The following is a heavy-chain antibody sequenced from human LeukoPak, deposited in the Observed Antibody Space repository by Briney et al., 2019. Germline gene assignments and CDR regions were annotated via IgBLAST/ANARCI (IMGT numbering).Heavy chain of an antibody. CDR1: GFTFSSYS. J-gene: IGHJ6*03. Sequence: GGSLRLSCAASGFTFSSYSMNWVRQAPGKGLEWVSYISSSSSTIYYADSVKGRFTISRDNAKNSLYLQMNSLRAEDTAVYYCARGGRFLEWSLYYYYYMDVWGKGTTVTVSS. CDR2: ISSSSSTI. CDR3: ARGGRFLEWSLYYYYYMDV. D-gene: IGHD3-3*01. V-gene: IGHV3-48*01.